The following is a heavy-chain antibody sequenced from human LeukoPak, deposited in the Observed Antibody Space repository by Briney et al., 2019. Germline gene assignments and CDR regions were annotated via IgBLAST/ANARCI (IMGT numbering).Heavy chain of an antibody. Sequence: PGGSLRLSCAGSGFTFGSYAMSWVRQAPGKGLEWVSTISGSGRAGTYYADSVKGRFTVSRDNSRNTLYLPMNSLRAEDTAVYYCVKDRGGSPFYGMDVWGQGTTVTVSS. D-gene: IGHD1-26*01. CDR3: VKDRGGSPFYGMDV. CDR1: GFTFGSYA. CDR2: ISGSGRAGT. J-gene: IGHJ6*02. V-gene: IGHV3-23*01.